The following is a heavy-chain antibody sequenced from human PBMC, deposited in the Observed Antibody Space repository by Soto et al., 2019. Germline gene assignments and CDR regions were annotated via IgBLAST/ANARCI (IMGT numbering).Heavy chain of an antibody. CDR2: INSDGSST. CDR3: ARDFRSNRKAATQGC. Sequence: GGSLRLSCAAAGFTFSSYWMHWVRQAPGKGLVWVSRINSDGSSTSDADSVKGRFTSSRHNAKNTLYLQMNSLRDEDTAVYYCARDFRSNRKAATQGCWGQGNLVPVSS. D-gene: IGHD1-26*01. CDR1: GFTFSSYW. J-gene: IGHJ4*02. V-gene: IGHV3-74*01.